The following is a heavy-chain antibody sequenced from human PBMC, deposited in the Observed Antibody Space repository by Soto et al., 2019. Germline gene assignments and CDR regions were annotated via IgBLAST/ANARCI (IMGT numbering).Heavy chain of an antibody. J-gene: IGHJ6*02. Sequence: GESLKISCKGSGYSFTSYWISWVRQMPGKGLEWMGRIDPSDSYTNYSPSFQGHVTISAGKSISTAYLQWSSLKASDTAMYYCATLGYCSSTSCYGGLYYGMDVWGQGTTVTVSS. CDR1: GYSFTSYW. D-gene: IGHD2-2*01. CDR3: ATLGYCSSTSCYGGLYYGMDV. V-gene: IGHV5-10-1*01. CDR2: IDPSDSYT.